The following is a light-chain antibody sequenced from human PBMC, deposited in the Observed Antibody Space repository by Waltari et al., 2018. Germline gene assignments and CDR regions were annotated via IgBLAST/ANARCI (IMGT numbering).Light chain of an antibody. CDR1: SGINVGSYR. CDR2: YKSDSDK. J-gene: IGLJ3*02. V-gene: IGLV5-45*03. CDR3: MSWHISAWV. Sequence: QAVLTQPSSLSASPGASASLTCTLRSGINVGSYRIYWYQQKPGSPPQYLLRYKSDSDKQQGSGVPSRFSGSKDASANAGILLISGLHSEDEADYYCMSWHISAWVFGGGTKLTVL.